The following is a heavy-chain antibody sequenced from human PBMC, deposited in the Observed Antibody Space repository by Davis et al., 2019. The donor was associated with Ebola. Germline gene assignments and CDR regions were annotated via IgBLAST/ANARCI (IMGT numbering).Heavy chain of an antibody. CDR1: AITFSSYA. Sequence: GGSLRLSCAGSAITFSSYAMTWVRQAPGKGLEWVSAISGSGGNTYYADSVKGRFTISRDNSKKTMYLQMNSLRGEDTAVYYCARSGLSFGVVKYHYGMDAWGKGTTVTVSS. CDR2: ISGSGGNT. CDR3: ARSGLSFGVVKYHYGMDA. J-gene: IGHJ6*04. D-gene: IGHD3-3*01. V-gene: IGHV3-23*01.